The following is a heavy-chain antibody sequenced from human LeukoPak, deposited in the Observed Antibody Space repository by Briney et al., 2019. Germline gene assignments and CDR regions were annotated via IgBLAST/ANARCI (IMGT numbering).Heavy chain of an antibody. CDR2: MDPSGSQK. CDR3: AIWTSGNY. J-gene: IGHJ4*02. D-gene: IGHD1-1*01. CDR1: GFTFSSYA. V-gene: IGHV3-7*01. Sequence: PGGSLRLSCAASGFTFSSYAMIWVRQAPGKGLEWVANMDPSGSQKRYVDSVKGRFTISKDNPGTSLYLDMSGLRAEDTAIYYCAIWTSGNYWGQGTLVTVSS.